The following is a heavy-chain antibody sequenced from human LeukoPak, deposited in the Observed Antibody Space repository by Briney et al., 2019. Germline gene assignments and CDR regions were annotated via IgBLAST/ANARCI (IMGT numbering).Heavy chain of an antibody. CDR1: GFTFSSYA. V-gene: IGHV3-23*01. D-gene: IGHD3-10*01. CDR3: AFYGSGKSDAFDI. Sequence: GGSLRLSCAASGFTFSSYAMSWVRQAPGKGLGWVSAIIGSGGSTYYADSVKGRFTISRDNSKNTLYLQMNGLRSEDTAVYYCAFYGSGKSDAFDIWGQGTMVTVSS. CDR2: IIGSGGST. J-gene: IGHJ3*02.